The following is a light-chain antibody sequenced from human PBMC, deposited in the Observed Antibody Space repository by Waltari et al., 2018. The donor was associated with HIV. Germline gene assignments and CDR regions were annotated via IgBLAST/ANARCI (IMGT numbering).Light chain of an antibody. Sequence: SYELTQPLSVSVALGQTARITCGGNNIGSKNVHWYQQTPGPAPVWVIYRDNNRPSGVPERVSGANSGNTATLTISGAQAGDRADYYCQVWDSSTVFGGGTKLTVL. V-gene: IGLV3-9*01. CDR2: RDN. J-gene: IGLJ2*01. CDR3: QVWDSSTV. CDR1: NIGSKN.